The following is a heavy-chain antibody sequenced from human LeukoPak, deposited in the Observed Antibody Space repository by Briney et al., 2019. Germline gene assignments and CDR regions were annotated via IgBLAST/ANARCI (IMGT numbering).Heavy chain of an antibody. J-gene: IGHJ4*02. Sequence: SETLSLTCAVYGGSFSGYYWSWIRQPPGKGLEWIGYIYYSGSTNYNPSFKSRVTISVDTSKNQFSLKLSSVTAADTAVYYCARLPSDLGYFDYWGQGTLVTVSS. V-gene: IGHV4-59*08. CDR2: IYYSGST. CDR3: ARLPSDLGYFDY. D-gene: IGHD3-3*01. CDR1: GGSFSGYY.